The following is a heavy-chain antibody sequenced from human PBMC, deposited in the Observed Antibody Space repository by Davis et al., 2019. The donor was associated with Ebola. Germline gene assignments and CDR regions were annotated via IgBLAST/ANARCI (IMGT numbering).Heavy chain of an antibody. D-gene: IGHD2-15*01. Sequence: GGSLRLSCAASGSTFYTHAMIWVRQAPGKGLEWVSLRYSSGSTFYADSVKGRFTISRDNSKNTLYLQMNSLRAEDTAVYYCAKDSVVVAPSTHWGQGTLVTVSS. V-gene: IGHV3-23*01. J-gene: IGHJ4*02. CDR1: GSTFYTHA. CDR2: RYSSGST. CDR3: AKDSVVVAPSTH.